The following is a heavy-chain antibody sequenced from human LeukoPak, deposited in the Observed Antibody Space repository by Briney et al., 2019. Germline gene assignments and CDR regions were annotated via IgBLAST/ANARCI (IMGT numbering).Heavy chain of an antibody. CDR3: ARTPAPYCSSTSCSPYYYYYYGMDV. CDR1: GGTLSSYA. CDR2: IIPILGIA. V-gene: IGHV1-69*04. D-gene: IGHD2-2*01. J-gene: IGHJ6*02. Sequence: ASVKVSCKASGGTLSSYAISWVRQAPGQGLEWMGRIIPILGIANYAQKFQGRVTITADKSTSTAYMELSSLRSEDTAVYYCARTPAPYCSSTSCSPYYYYYYGMDVWGQGTTVTVSS.